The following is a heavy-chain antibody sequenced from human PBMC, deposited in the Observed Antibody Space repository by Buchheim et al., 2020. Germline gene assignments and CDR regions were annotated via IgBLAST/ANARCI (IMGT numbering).Heavy chain of an antibody. D-gene: IGHD1-26*01. CDR3: AKSGTSGSHHYYYYYYMDV. V-gene: IGHV3-30*18. Sequence: VQVLGSGGGFVQPGGSLRLSCKMSEFTFSVYAMTWVRQAPGKGLEWVAVISYDGSNKYYADSVKGRFTISRDNSKNTLYLQMNSLRAEDTAVYYCAKSGTSGSHHYYYYYYMDVWGKGTT. CDR1: EFTFSVYA. J-gene: IGHJ6*03. CDR2: ISYDGSNK.